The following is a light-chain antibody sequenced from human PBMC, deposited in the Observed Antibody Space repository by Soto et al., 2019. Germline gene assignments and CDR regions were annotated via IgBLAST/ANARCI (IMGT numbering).Light chain of an antibody. CDR3: QQYDSYRR. CDR1: QSIGDW. Sequence: DIQMTQSPSTLSASVGDRVTITCRASQSIGDWLAWFQQKPGKAPKLLIYKASTLESGVPSRFSGSGSGTEFTLTITSLQPDDFATYYCQQYDSYRRFGQGTKVDIK. V-gene: IGKV1-5*03. J-gene: IGKJ1*01. CDR2: KAS.